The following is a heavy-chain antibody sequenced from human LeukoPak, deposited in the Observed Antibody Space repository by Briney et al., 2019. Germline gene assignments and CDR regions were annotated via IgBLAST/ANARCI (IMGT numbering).Heavy chain of an antibody. V-gene: IGHV5-51*01. CDR1: GYSFTSYW. D-gene: IGHD6-13*01. CDR2: IYPGDSNT. CDR3: ARLAISSIWSVYFDY. J-gene: IGHJ4*02. Sequence: GESLKISCKGSGYSFTSYWIGWVRQMPGKGLEWMGIIYPGDSNTRYSPSFQGQVTISADKSISTAYLQWSGLKASDTAMYYCARLAISSIWSVYFDYWGQGTLVTVSS.